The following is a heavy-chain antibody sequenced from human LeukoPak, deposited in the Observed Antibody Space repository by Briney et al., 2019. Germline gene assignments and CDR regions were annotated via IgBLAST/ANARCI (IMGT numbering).Heavy chain of an antibody. CDR2: IYHSGST. V-gene: IGHV4-30-2*01. D-gene: IGHD3-3*01. J-gene: IGHJ3*02. Sequence: PSGTLSLTCAVSGGSISSGGYSWSWIRQPPGKGLEWIGYIYHSGSTYYNPSLKSRVTISVDRSKNQFSLKLSSVTAADTAVYYCARGKTVLRFLEWLSADAFDIWGQGTMVTVSS. CDR3: ARGKTVLRFLEWLSADAFDI. CDR1: GGSISSGGYS.